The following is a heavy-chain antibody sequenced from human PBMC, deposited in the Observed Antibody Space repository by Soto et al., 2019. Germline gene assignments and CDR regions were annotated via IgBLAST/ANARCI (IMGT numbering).Heavy chain of an antibody. CDR1: GYTFTRSG. CDR3: ARMGDVPYYYYGMDV. V-gene: IGHV1-18*01. Sequence: QVQLVQSGAEVKKPGASVKVSCKASGYTFTRSGISWVRQAPGQGLEWMGWINGYNGNTNYTQKMQGRRTMTTDTPTSTAYMELRSLRSDDTAVYYCARMGDVPYYYYGMDVWGQGTTVIVSS. CDR2: INGYNGNT. J-gene: IGHJ6*02. D-gene: IGHD3-16*01.